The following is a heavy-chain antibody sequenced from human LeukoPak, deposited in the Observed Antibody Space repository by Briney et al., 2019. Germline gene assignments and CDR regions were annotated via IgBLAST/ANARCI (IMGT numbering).Heavy chain of an antibody. CDR2: ISGSDGST. D-gene: IGHD3-22*01. J-gene: IGHJ4*02. CDR3: AAEVGYYDSSGYYLPGY. V-gene: IGHV3-23*01. CDR1: GFTFSSYA. Sequence: GGSLRLSCAASGFTFSSYAMTWVRQAPGKGLEWVSAISGSDGSTYYADSVKGRFTISRDNSKNTLYLQMSSLRAEDTAVYYCAAEVGYYDSSGYYLPGYWGQGTLVNVSS.